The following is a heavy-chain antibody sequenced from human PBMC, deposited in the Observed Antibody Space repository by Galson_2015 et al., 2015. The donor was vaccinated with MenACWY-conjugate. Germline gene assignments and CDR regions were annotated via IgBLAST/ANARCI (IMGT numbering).Heavy chain of an antibody. J-gene: IGHJ6*02. V-gene: IGHV3-53*01. D-gene: IGHD3-10*01. CDR1: GLTVSSNY. CDR3: ARDRRFSSRGVVTSSRMDV. CDR2: IYSGGNT. Sequence: SLRLSCAASGLTVSSNYMSWVRQAPGKGLEWVSIIYSGGNTYYADSEKGRFTISRDNSKNTLYLQMNSLRAEDTAVYYCARDRRFSSRGVVTSSRMDVWGQGTTVTVSS.